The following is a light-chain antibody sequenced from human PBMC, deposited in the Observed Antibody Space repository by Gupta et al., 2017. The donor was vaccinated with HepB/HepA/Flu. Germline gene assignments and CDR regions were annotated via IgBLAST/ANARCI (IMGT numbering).Light chain of an antibody. J-gene: IGKJ4*01. CDR1: QSVSSY. CDR2: DAS. Sequence: EIVLTQSPATLSLSPGERATLSCRASQSVSSYLAWYQQKPGQAPRLLIYDASNRATGIPDRFSGSGYGTDFTLTISSREPEDFAVYYCQQRSNWPTFGGGTXVEIK. CDR3: QQRSNWPT. V-gene: IGKV3-11*01.